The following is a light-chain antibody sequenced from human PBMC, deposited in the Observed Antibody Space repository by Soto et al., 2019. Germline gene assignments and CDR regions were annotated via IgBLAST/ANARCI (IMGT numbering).Light chain of an antibody. CDR1: QSISNW. V-gene: IGKV1-5*03. Sequence: DIQMTQSPSTLSASVGAGVTITCRASQSISNWLAWYQQKPGKAPKLVIYKSSHLENGVPSRFSGSGSGTEFTLTISSLQPDDFATYYCQQYDSYPWTFGQGTKVDIK. J-gene: IGKJ1*01. CDR3: QQYDSYPWT. CDR2: KSS.